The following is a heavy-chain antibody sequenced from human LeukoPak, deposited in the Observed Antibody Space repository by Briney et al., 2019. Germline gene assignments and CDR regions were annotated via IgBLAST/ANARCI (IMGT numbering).Heavy chain of an antibody. CDR3: ARVSQSFYYYYYYMDV. CDR1: GYTFTSYD. J-gene: IGHJ6*03. CDR2: MNPNSGNT. V-gene: IGHV1-8*03. Sequence: ASVKVSCKASGYTFTSYDINWVRQATGQGLEWMGWMNPNSGNTGYAQKFQGRVTITRNTSISTAYMELSSLRSEDTAVYYCARVSQSFYYYYYYMDVWGKGTTVTVSS. D-gene: IGHD3-16*02.